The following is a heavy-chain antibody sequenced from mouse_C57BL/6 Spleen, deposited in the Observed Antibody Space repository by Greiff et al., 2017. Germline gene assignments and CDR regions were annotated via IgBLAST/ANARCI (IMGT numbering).Heavy chain of an antibody. V-gene: IGHV1-82*01. J-gene: IGHJ3*01. CDR3: ASNWRFAY. CDR1: GYAFSSSW. Sequence: VQLQQSGPELVKPGASVKISCKASGYAFSSSWMNWVKQRPGKGLEWIGRIYPGDGDTNYNGKFKGKATLTADKSSSTAYMQLSSLTSEDSAVYFCASNWRFAYWGQGTLVTVSA. D-gene: IGHD4-1*01. CDR2: IYPGDGDT.